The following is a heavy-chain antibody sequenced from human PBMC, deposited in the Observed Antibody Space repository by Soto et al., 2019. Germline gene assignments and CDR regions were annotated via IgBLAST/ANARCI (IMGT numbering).Heavy chain of an antibody. CDR3: VMVDNYVTPTPQDV. D-gene: IGHD3-16*01. Sequence: QVQLVQSGDEVKKPGASVKVSCKASGYIFVNYGIAWVRQAPGQGLEWMGWISPYTGNTHSATKVQGRLTMTTDTATSTAYVDLGSLTSDDTAVYYCVMVDNYVTPTPQDVWGHGTTVTVSS. V-gene: IGHV1-18*01. CDR1: GYIFVNYG. J-gene: IGHJ6*02. CDR2: ISPYTGNT.